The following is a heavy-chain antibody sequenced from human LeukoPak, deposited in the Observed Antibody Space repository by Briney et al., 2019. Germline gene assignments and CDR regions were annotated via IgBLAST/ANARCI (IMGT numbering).Heavy chain of an antibody. CDR2: IQYDGSNE. Sequence: GGSLRLSCAASRFTFSSYGMHWVRQAPGKGPEWVAYIQYDGSNEQYADSVKGRFTISRDNAKNSLYLQMNSLRAEDTAVYYCARETGSLTQIGYFDYWGQGTLVTVSS. D-gene: IGHD3-9*01. J-gene: IGHJ4*02. CDR3: ARETGSLTQIGYFDY. CDR1: RFTFSSYG. V-gene: IGHV3-30*02.